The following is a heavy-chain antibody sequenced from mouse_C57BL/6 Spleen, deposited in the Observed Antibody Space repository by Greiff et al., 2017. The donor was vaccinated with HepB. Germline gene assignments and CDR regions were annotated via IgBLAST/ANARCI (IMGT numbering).Heavy chain of an antibody. CDR3: TRTVVGGYFDV. J-gene: IGHJ1*03. CDR1: GYTFTDYE. V-gene: IGHV1-15*01. Sequence: VQLQQSGAELVRPGASVTLSCKASGYTFTDYEMHWVKQTPVHGLEWIGAIDPETGGTAYNQKFKGKAILTADKSSSTAYMELRSLTSEDSAVYYCTRTVVGGYFDVWGTGTTVTVSS. D-gene: IGHD1-1*01. CDR2: IDPETGGT.